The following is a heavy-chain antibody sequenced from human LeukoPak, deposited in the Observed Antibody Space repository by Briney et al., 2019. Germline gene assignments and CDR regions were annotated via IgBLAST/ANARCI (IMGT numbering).Heavy chain of an antibody. V-gene: IGHV3-21*06. D-gene: IGHD2-2*01. J-gene: IGHJ4*02. Sequence: GGSLRLSCAASGFTFSSYTMSWVRQAPGKGLQWVPSISSTSTYIYYADSMKGRFTISRDNAKNSLFLQMNSLRAEDTAVYYCTRAPWDIILIPAHVDYWGQGTLVTVSS. CDR2: ISSTSTYI. CDR1: GFTFSSYT. CDR3: TRAPWDIILIPAHVDY.